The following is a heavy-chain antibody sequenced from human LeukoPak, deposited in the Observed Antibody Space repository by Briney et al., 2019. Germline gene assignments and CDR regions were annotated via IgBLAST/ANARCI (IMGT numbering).Heavy chain of an antibody. J-gene: IGHJ4*02. CDR2: IYPGDSDT. CDR3: ARQTRYCGGDCNSFEY. CDR1: GYSFTNYW. V-gene: IGHV5-51*01. Sequence: AESLKISCKGSGYSFTNYWICWVRQLPGQGLEWMGIIYPGDSDTRYSPSFQGQLTMSADKSISTAYLQWSSLKASDTAMYYCARQTRYCGGDCNSFEYWGQRTLVTAS. D-gene: IGHD2-21*02.